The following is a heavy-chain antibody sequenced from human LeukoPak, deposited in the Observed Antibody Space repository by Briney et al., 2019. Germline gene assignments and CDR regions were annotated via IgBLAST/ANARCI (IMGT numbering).Heavy chain of an antibody. CDR3: ARGRYSNYFDH. J-gene: IGHJ4*02. Sequence: PSETLSLTCAVYGGAFSGYYWSWIRQPPGKGLEWIGEINHSGSTNYNPSLKSRVTISVDTSKKQFSLKLNSVTAADTAVYYCARGRYSNYFDHWGQGTLVTDSS. D-gene: IGHD4-11*01. CDR2: INHSGST. V-gene: IGHV4-34*01. CDR1: GGAFSGYY.